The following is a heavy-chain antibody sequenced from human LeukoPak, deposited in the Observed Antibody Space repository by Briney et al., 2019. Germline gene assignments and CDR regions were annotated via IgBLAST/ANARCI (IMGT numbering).Heavy chain of an antibody. D-gene: IGHD3-10*01. Sequence: ASVKVSCKASGYTFTGYYMHWVRQAPGQGLEWMGWISAYNGNTDYAQKLQGRVTMTTDTSTSTAYMELRSLRSDDTAVYYCARDQLVSPRSPYFYGSGSYYQDWGQGTLVTVSS. J-gene: IGHJ4*02. CDR1: GYTFTGYY. CDR3: ARDQLVSPRSPYFYGSGSYYQD. V-gene: IGHV1-18*04. CDR2: ISAYNGNT.